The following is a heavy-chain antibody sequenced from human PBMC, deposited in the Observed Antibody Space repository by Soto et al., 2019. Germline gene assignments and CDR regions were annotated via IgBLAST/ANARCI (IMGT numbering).Heavy chain of an antibody. CDR3: ARADYDILTGYYPPVPSWFDP. CDR2: IYYSGST. CDR1: GGSISSYY. J-gene: IGHJ5*02. Sequence: PSETLSLTCTVSGGSISSYYWSWIRQPPGKGLEWIGYIYYSGSTNYNPSLKSRVTISVDTSKNQFSLKLSSVTAADTAVYYCARADYDILTGYYPPVPSWFDPWGQGTLVTVSS. V-gene: IGHV4-59*01. D-gene: IGHD3-9*01.